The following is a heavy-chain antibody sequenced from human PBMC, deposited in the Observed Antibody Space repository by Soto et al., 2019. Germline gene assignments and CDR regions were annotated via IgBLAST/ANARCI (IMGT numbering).Heavy chain of an antibody. CDR2: IYHIGST. CDR3: ARDQLEGNWFDP. CDR1: GDSISSGGYS. Sequence: SETLSLTCTVSGDSISSGGYSWNWIRQPPGKGLEWIGYIYHIGSTLYNPSLKSRVTISVDKSKNQFSLKLTSVTAVDTAVYYCARDQLEGNWFDPWGQGTLVTVSS. J-gene: IGHJ5*02. D-gene: IGHD1-1*01. V-gene: IGHV4-30-2*01.